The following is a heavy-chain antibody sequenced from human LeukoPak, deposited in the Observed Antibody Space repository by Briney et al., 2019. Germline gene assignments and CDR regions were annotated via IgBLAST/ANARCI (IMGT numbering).Heavy chain of an antibody. Sequence: PGGSLRLSCVASGFTFTSYAMSWVRQAPGKGLEWVSVISGSGSNTYYADSVKGRFTISRDNSKNTLYLQMNSLRAEDTAVYYCAIVWGSSGWHLDYWGQGTLVTVSS. V-gene: IGHV3-23*01. CDR3: AIVWGSSGWHLDY. J-gene: IGHJ4*02. CDR1: GFTFTSYA. CDR2: ISGSGSNT. D-gene: IGHD6-19*01.